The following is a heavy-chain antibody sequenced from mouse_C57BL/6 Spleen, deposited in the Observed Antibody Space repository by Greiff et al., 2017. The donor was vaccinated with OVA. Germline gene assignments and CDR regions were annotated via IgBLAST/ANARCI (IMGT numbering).Heavy chain of an antibody. D-gene: IGHD1-1*01. CDR2: ISSGSSTI. CDR1: GFTFSDYG. CDR3: ARETTVVARYWYFDV. Sequence: VESGGGLVKPGGSLKLSCAASGFTFSDYGMHWVRQAPEKGLEWVAYISSGSSTIYYADTVKGRFTISRDNAKNTLFLQMTSLRSEDTAMYYCARETTVVARYWYFDVWGTGTTVTVSS. J-gene: IGHJ1*03. V-gene: IGHV5-17*01.